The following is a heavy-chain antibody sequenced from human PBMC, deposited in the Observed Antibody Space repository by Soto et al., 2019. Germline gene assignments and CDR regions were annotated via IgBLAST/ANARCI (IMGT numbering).Heavy chain of an antibody. CDR3: ARHDCSGGSCYGGGYYFDY. D-gene: IGHD2-15*01. CDR2: IIPIFGTA. Sequence: QVQLVQSGAEVKKPGSSVKVSCTASGGTFSSYAISWVRQAPGQGLEWMGGIIPIFGTANYAQKFQGRVTITADESTSTAYMELSSLRSEDTAVYYCARHDCSGGSCYGGGYYFDYWGQGTLVTVSS. J-gene: IGHJ4*02. V-gene: IGHV1-69*01. CDR1: GGTFSSYA.